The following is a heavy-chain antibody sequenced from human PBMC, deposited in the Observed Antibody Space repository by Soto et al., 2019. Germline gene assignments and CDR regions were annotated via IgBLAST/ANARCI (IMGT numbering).Heavy chain of an antibody. CDR2: MNPSTGNT. Sequence: ASVKVSCKASGYTFPNYDINWVRQATGQGLEWMGWMNPSTGNTGYAQKFQGRVTMTRNTSISTAYMELSSLRFEDTAVYFCARAVRQTPTIFGALIIAYYFDFWGQGTLVTVSS. CDR3: ARAVRQTPTIFGALIIAYYFDF. CDR1: GYTFPNYD. D-gene: IGHD3-3*01. V-gene: IGHV1-8*01. J-gene: IGHJ4*02.